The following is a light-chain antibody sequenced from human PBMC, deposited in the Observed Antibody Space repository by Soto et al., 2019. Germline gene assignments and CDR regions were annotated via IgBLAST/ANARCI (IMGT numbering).Light chain of an antibody. CDR3: LLYYGGAQRGV. J-gene: IGLJ3*02. V-gene: IGLV7-43*01. CDR1: TGAVTSGYY. Sequence: QAVVTQEPSLTVSPGGTVTLTCASSTGAVTSGYYPNWFQQKPGQAPRALIYSTSNKHFWTPARFSGSLLGGKAALTLSGVQPEDEAEYYCLLYYGGAQRGVFGGGTKLTVL. CDR2: STS.